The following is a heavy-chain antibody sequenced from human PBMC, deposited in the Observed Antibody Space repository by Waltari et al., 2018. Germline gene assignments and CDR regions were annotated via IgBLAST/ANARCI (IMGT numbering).Heavy chain of an antibody. J-gene: IGHJ3*02. CDR1: GFTFSSYS. CDR2: ITSSTSTI. Sequence: VQLVESGGGLVQPGGSLRLSCAASGFTFSSYSMNWVRQAPGKGLEWVSYITSSTSTIYYSDSVKGRFTISRDNANNSLYLQMNSLRVEDTAVYYCARGRGAGRGAFDIWGQGTMVTVSS. V-gene: IGHV3-48*01. D-gene: IGHD1-26*01. CDR3: ARGRGAGRGAFDI.